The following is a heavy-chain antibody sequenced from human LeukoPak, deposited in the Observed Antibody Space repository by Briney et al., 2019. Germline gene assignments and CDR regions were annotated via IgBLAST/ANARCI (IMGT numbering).Heavy chain of an antibody. CDR1: GFTFSSYS. CDR3: ARDQRGSSWYP. V-gene: IGHV3-21*01. Sequence: GGSLRLSCAASGFTFSSYSMNWVRQAPGKGLEWVSSISSSSSYIYYADSVKGRFIISRDNAKNSLYLQMNSLRAEDTAVYYCARDQRGSSWYPWGQGTLVTVSS. J-gene: IGHJ5*02. D-gene: IGHD6-13*01. CDR2: ISSSSSYI.